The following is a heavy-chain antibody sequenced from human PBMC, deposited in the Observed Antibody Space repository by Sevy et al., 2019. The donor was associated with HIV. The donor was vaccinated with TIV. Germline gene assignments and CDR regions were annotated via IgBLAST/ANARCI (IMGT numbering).Heavy chain of an antibody. CDR2: ISSSSSTI. D-gene: IGHD3-22*01. J-gene: IGHJ4*02. CDR3: ARSRSGGKYYFDY. V-gene: IGHV3-48*01. Sequence: GGSLRLSCAASGFTFSSYSMNWVRQAPEKGLEWVSYISSSSSTIYYADSVKGRFTISRDNAKNSLYLQMNSLRAEDTAVYYCARSRSGGKYYFDYWGQGTLVTVSS. CDR1: GFTFSSYS.